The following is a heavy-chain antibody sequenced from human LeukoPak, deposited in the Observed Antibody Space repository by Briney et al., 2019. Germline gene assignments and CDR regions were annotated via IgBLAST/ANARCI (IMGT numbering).Heavy chain of an antibody. CDR3: AKVDSSSWYRTLDY. CDR2: ISGSGGST. D-gene: IGHD6-13*01. Sequence: PGGSLRLSCAASGSTFSSYAMSWVRQAPGRRLEWVSAISGSGGSTYYADSVKGRFTISRDNSKNTLYLQMNSLRAEDTAVYYCAKVDSSSWYRTLDYWGQGTLVTVSS. J-gene: IGHJ4*02. CDR1: GSTFSSYA. V-gene: IGHV3-23*01.